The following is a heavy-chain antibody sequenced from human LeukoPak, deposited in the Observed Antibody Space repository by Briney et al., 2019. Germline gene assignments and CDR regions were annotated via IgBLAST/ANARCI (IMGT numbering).Heavy chain of an antibody. D-gene: IGHD3-16*01. CDR3: ARRWVYDKRAFDA. Sequence: SETLSLTCTVSGGSISSSSYYWGWIRQPPGKGLEWIGSIYYSGSTNYNPSLKSRVTISVDTSKNQFSLKLSSVTAADTAVYYCARRWVYDKRAFDAWGQGTMVTVSS. CDR1: GGSISSSSYY. J-gene: IGHJ3*01. V-gene: IGHV4-39*07. CDR2: IYYSGST.